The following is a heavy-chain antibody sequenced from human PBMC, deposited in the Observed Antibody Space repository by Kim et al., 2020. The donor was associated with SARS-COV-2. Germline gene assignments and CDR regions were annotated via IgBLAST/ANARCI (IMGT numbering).Heavy chain of an antibody. Sequence: SETLSLTCTVSGGSISSYYWSWIRQPPGKGLEWIGYIYYSGSTNYNPSLKSRVTISVDTSKNQFSLKLSSVTAADTAVYYCASIYYDSSGYYDGYFQHWGQGTLVTVSS. J-gene: IGHJ1*01. CDR1: GGSISSYY. CDR2: IYYSGST. CDR3: ASIYYDSSGYYDGYFQH. V-gene: IGHV4-59*01. D-gene: IGHD3-22*01.